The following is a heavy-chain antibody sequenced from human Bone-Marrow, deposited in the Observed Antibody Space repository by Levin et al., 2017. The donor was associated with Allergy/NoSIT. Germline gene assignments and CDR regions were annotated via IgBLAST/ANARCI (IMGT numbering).Heavy chain of an antibody. CDR3: VREGYDSRGYYYSP. Sequence: LSLTCAASGFTFSTYTMNWVRQAPGKGLEWVSTISSSSSYIHYADSVKGRFTISRDNAKNSLYLQMNSLRAEDTAVYYCVREGYDSRGYYYSPWGQGTLVTVSS. V-gene: IGHV3-21*01. J-gene: IGHJ5*02. CDR1: GFTFSTYT. D-gene: IGHD3-22*01. CDR2: ISSSSSYI.